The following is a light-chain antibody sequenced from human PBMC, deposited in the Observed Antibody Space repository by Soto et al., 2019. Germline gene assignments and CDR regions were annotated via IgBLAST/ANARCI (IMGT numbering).Light chain of an antibody. Sequence: DIVLTQSPGTLSLSPGERATLSCRASQSVSDNHLAWYQQKPGQAPRLLIYRASRRATDIPDRSSGSGSGTEFSLTISRLEPEDFAVYYCQQYGSSPRFTFGPGTKVDI. V-gene: IGKV3-20*01. J-gene: IGKJ3*01. CDR3: QQYGSSPRFT. CDR1: QSVSDNH. CDR2: RAS.